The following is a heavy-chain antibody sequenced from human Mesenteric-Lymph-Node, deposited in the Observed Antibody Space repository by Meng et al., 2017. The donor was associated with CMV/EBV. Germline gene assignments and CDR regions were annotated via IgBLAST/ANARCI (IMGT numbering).Heavy chain of an antibody. J-gene: IGHJ6*02. CDR2: IYYSGNT. CDR1: GGSVSSVSYY. V-gene: IGHV4-61*01. CDR3: ATYDYSNSYYYGLDV. D-gene: IGHD4-11*01. Sequence: SETLSLTCTVSGGSVSSVSYYWSWIRQPPGKGLEWIGYIYYSGNTNYNPSLKSRVTMSLDMSDNQFSLKLRSVTAADTAVYYCATYDYSNSYYYGLDVWGQGTTVTVSS.